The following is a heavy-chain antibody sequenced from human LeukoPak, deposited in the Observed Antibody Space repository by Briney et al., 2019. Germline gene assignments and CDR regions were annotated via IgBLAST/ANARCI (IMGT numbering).Heavy chain of an antibody. Sequence: SETLSLTCTVSGGSISSYYWSWIRQPPGKGLEWIGYIYYSGSTNYNPSLKSRVTISVDTSKNQFSLKLNSVTAADTAVYYCARYSSSWSFQHWGQGTLVTVSS. V-gene: IGHV4-59*01. CDR1: GGSISSYY. CDR3: ARYSSSWSFQH. J-gene: IGHJ1*01. D-gene: IGHD6-13*01. CDR2: IYYSGST.